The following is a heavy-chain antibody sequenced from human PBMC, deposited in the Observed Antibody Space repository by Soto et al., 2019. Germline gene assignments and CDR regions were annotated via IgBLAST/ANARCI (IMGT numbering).Heavy chain of an antibody. D-gene: IGHD2-21*02. V-gene: IGHV3-33*01. Sequence: ALRLSCAAPGFPFNNYAMHWVRQAPGKGLEWVAVIWHDGSNEHYADSVKGRFRIARDNSNNTLYLQMNSLRGEDTALYYCARDDVSMVTTFLDYWGLGTLVTVSS. CDR2: IWHDGSNE. CDR3: ARDDVSMVTTFLDY. CDR1: GFPFNNYA. J-gene: IGHJ4*02.